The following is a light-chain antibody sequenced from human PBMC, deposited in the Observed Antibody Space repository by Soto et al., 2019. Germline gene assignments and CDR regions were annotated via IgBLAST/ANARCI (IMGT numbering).Light chain of an antibody. J-gene: IGKJ1*01. CDR1: QSITIW. CDR2: DAS. Sequence: DIQMPQSPSTLSASVGDRVTITCRASQSITIWLAWYQQKPGKAPKLLIFDASSLESGVPSRFSGSGSGTEFTLTISSLQPDDFATYYCQQYNSYSWTFGQGTKVEIK. CDR3: QQYNSYSWT. V-gene: IGKV1-5*01.